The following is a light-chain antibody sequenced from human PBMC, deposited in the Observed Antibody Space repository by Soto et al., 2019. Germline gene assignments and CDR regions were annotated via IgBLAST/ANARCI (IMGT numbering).Light chain of an antibody. J-gene: IGKJ4*01. Sequence: DIVLTQSPATLSLSPGERATLSCRASQRVSSYLAWYQQKPGQAPRLLIYDASNRATGIPARFSGSGSGTDFTLTISSLEPEDFAVYYCQQRSNWPPDLTFGGGTKVEIK. CDR3: QQRSNWPPDLT. V-gene: IGKV3-11*01. CDR1: QRVSSY. CDR2: DAS.